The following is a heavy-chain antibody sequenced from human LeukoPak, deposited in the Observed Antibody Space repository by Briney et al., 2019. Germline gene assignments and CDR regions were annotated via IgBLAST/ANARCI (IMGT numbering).Heavy chain of an antibody. V-gene: IGHV3-30*18. CDR1: GFTFSSYG. CDR2: ISYDGSNK. CDR3: AKDSPMDY. Sequence: PGRSLRLSCAASGFTFSSYGMHWVRQAPGKGLEWVVVISYDGSNKYYADSVKGRFTISRDNSKNTLYLQMNSLRAEDTAVYYCAKDSPMDYWGQGTLVTVSS. J-gene: IGHJ4*02.